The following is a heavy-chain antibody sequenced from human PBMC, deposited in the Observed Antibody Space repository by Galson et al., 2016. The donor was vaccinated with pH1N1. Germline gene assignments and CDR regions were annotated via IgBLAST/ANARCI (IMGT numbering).Heavy chain of an antibody. CDR1: GGSIGSGGYL. CDR2: INYSGNT. V-gene: IGHV4-31*03. J-gene: IGHJ4*02. Sequence: TLSLTCTVSGGSIGSGGYLWNWVRQLPGKGLEWIGYINYSGNTYYNPSLESRMSMSVDTSKNQFSLKLSSVTAADTAVHYCSRLDNPTVPHPFDYWGQGTLVTVSS. D-gene: IGHD4-17*01. CDR3: SRLDNPTVPHPFDY.